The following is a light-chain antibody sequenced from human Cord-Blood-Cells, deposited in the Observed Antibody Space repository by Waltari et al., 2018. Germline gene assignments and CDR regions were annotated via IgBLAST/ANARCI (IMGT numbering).Light chain of an antibody. V-gene: IGKV4-1*01. Sequence: DILLCHSPQSPGVSLGARAPTPCKCTPSVLYSSNNKNYLAWYQQKPGQPPKLLIYWASTRESGVPDRFSGSGSGTDFTLTISSLQAEDVAVYYCQQYYSTPPTFGQGTKLEIK. J-gene: IGKJ2*01. CDR2: WAS. CDR3: QQYYSTPPT. CDR1: PSVLYSSNNKNY.